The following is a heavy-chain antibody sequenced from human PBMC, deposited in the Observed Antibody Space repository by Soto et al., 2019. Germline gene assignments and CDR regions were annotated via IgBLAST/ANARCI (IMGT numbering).Heavy chain of an antibody. J-gene: IGHJ5*02. Sequence: SETLPLTCTVSGASINSDYWSWIRQSPGKGLEWIGYIYHMGGTDYNPSLKSRVTISIDKSKNQFSLNLRSVTAADTAVYFCARFTYKSGFNWFDPWGQGTQVTVSS. CDR1: GASINSDY. V-gene: IGHV4-59*03. CDR3: ARFTYKSGFNWFDP. D-gene: IGHD5-12*01. CDR2: IYHMGGT.